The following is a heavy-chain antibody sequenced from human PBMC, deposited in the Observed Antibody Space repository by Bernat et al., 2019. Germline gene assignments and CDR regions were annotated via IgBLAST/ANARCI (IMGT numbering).Heavy chain of an antibody. CDR3: ARGTSTSAPYMDV. J-gene: IGHJ6*03. CDR2: ISSSSTTI. CDR1: GFTFSSYE. Sequence: EVQLVESGGGLVQPGGSLRLSCAASGFTFSSYEMNWVRQAPGKGLEWISYISSSSTTIYFADSVKGRFTISRDNAKNLLYLQMNSLRAEDTAVYYCARGTSTSAPYMDVWGKGTTVTVSS. V-gene: IGHV3-48*03.